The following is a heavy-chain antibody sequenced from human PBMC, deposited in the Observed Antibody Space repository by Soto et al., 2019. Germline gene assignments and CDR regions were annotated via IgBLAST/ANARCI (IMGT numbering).Heavy chain of an antibody. CDR1: GFTFSNYG. D-gene: IGHD3-22*01. CDR3: AKDILSTPPHYYDSSGYSDAFDI. J-gene: IGHJ3*02. CDR2: ISYDGSYK. V-gene: IGHV3-30*18. Sequence: GGPLRLSCAASGFTFSNYGMHWVRQAPGKGLEWVAIISYDGSYKYYADYADSVKGRFTISRDNAKNSLYLQMNSLRAEDTALYYCAKDILSTPPHYYDSSGYSDAFDIWGQGTMVTVSS.